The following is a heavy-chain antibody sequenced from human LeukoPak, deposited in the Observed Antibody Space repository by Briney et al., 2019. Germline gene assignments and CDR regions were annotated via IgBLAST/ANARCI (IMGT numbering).Heavy chain of an antibody. CDR3: ARDYCSSTSCYTGRVDY. J-gene: IGHJ4*02. Sequence: GASVKVSCKASGYTFTGDYMHWVRQAPGQGLEWMGWINPNSGGTNYAQKFQGRVTMTRDTSISTAYMELSRLRSDDTAVYYCARDYCSSTSCYTGRVDYWGQGTLVTVSS. CDR2: INPNSGGT. D-gene: IGHD2-2*02. CDR1: GYTFTGDY. V-gene: IGHV1-2*02.